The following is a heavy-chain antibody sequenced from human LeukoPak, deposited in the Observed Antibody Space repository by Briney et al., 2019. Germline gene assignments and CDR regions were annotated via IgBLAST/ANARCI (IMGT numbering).Heavy chain of an antibody. Sequence: GGSLRLSCAASGFTFSSYAMSWVRQAPGKGLEWVSLISASGGSTYYADSVKGRFTISRDNSKNTLYLQMSSLRAEDTAVYYCANAGYSSSWNKDYWGQGTLVTVSS. CDR2: ISASGGST. CDR1: GFTFSSYA. CDR3: ANAGYSSSWNKDY. D-gene: IGHD6-13*01. J-gene: IGHJ4*02. V-gene: IGHV3-23*01.